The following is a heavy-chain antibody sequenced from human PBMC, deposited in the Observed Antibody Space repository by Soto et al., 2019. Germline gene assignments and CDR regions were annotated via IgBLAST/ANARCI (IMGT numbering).Heavy chain of an antibody. CDR1: GGSISSYY. J-gene: IGHJ4*02. V-gene: IGHV4-59*08. CDR3: ARLGGYYQALDH. Sequence: LSLTCTVSGGSISSYYWTWVRRPPGKGLEWVGYVYYTGTTMYNPSLKSRLTISVDRSKNQVSLNLTSVTAADTAVYFCARLGGYYQALDHWSQGTLVTSPQ. D-gene: IGHD3-3*01. CDR2: VYYTGTT.